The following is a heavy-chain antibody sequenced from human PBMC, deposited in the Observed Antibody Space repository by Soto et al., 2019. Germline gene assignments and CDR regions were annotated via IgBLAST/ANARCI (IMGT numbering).Heavy chain of an antibody. J-gene: IGHJ6*02. CDR3: AVGVVVAAADYYYYGMDV. CDR1: GGSFSGYY. D-gene: IGHD2-15*01. Sequence: PSETLSLTCAVYGGSFSGYYWSWIRQPPGKGLEWIGEINHSGSTNYNPSLKSRVTISVDTSKNQFSLKLSSVTAADTAVYYCAVGVVVAAADYYYYGMDVWGQGTTVTVSS. CDR2: INHSGST. V-gene: IGHV4-34*01.